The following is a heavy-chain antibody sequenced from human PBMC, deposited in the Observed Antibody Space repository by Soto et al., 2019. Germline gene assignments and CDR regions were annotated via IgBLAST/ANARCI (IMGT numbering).Heavy chain of an antibody. CDR3: ARGRFGEIHDY. J-gene: IGHJ4*02. D-gene: IGHD3-10*01. V-gene: IGHV4-30-4*01. CDR2: IFYTGGT. CDR1: SGSLSGGDTY. Sequence: SETLSLTCAVSSGSLSGGDTYWSCLRQPPGKGLEWIGNIFYTGGTHYNTSLKSRVSISVDTSKNQFSLNLYSVTAADTAVYYCARGRFGEIHDYWGQGSLVTVSS.